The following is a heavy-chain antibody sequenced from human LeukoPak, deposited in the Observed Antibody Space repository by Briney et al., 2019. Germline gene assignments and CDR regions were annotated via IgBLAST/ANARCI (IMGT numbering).Heavy chain of an antibody. Sequence: ASVKVSCKASGYTFTSYGISWVRQAPGQGLEWMGWISAYNGNTNYAQKLQGRVTMTTDTSTSTAYMELRSLRSDDTAVYYRARAPYYYDSSGYYRSDAFDIWGQGTMVTVSS. CDR2: ISAYNGNT. D-gene: IGHD3-22*01. J-gene: IGHJ3*02. CDR1: GYTFTSYG. CDR3: ARAPYYYDSSGYYRSDAFDI. V-gene: IGHV1-18*01.